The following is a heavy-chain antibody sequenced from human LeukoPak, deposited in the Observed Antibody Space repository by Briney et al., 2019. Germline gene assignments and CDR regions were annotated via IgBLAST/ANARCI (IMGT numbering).Heavy chain of an antibody. J-gene: IGHJ4*02. D-gene: IGHD3-9*01. CDR3: ARGDWAPEY. CDR2: MNPNSGNT. Sequence: ASVKVSCMSSGYTFTNFYMHWVRQATGQGLEWMGWMNPNSGNTGYAQKFQGRVTMTRNTSISTAYMELSSLRSEDTAVYYCARGDWAPEYWGQGTLVTVSS. V-gene: IGHV1-8*02. CDR1: GYTFTNFY.